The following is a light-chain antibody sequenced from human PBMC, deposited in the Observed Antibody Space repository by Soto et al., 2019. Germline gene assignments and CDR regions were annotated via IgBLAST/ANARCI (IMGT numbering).Light chain of an antibody. Sequence: EVVMTQSPATLSVSPGERATLSCRASQSVGSNLAWYQQKPGQPPRLLIYGASTRATAIPARFSGSGSGTEFTLTISSLKSADFGVYYCPQCYNWPLTFGKGTKVEI. J-gene: IGKJ1*01. V-gene: IGKV3-15*01. CDR3: PQCYNWPLT. CDR1: QSVGSN. CDR2: GAS.